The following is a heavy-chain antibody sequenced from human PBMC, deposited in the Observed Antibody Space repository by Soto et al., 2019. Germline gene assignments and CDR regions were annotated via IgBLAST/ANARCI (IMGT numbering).Heavy chain of an antibody. J-gene: IGHJ4*02. CDR1: GTSISSSYW. V-gene: IGHV4-4*02. Sequence: PSETLSLTCAVSGTSISSSYWCTWVRQPPGKGLEWIGEIYHTGITKYNPSLKSRVTISVDKSNNQFSLELRAVTAADTAVYYCARVRREYDNSGPVDYWGQGTLVTVSS. D-gene: IGHD3-22*01. CDR2: IYHTGIT. CDR3: ARVRREYDNSGPVDY.